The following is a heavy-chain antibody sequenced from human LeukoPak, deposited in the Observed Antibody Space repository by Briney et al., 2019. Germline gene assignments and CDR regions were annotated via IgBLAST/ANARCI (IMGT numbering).Heavy chain of an antibody. CDR1: GGSMSSFY. CDR2: ISYSGST. CDR3: ARLRQGYYCDY. J-gene: IGHJ4*02. V-gene: IGHV4-59*01. Sequence: SETLSVTRTVSGGSMSSFYWSWIRQPPGKGLEYIGYISYSGSTNYNPSLKSRVTISVDTSKNQFSLKLSSVTAADTAVYYCARLRQGYYCDYWGQGTLVTVSS.